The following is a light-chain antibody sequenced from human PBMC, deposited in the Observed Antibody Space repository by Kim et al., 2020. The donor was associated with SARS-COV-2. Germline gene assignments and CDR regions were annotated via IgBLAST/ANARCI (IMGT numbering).Light chain of an antibody. V-gene: IGKV3-15*01. CDR3: QQYNNWPPWT. CDR1: QSVSRN. CDR2: GAS. Sequence: SPGQRASPSCRASQSVSRNLAWYQQKPGQAPRLLIYGASARATGIPARFSGSGSGTEFTLTISSLQSEDFAVYYCQQYNNWPPWTFGQGTKVEIK. J-gene: IGKJ1*01.